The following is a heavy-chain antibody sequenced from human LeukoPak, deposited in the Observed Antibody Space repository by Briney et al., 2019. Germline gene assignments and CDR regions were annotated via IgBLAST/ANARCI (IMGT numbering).Heavy chain of an antibody. CDR2: IIPIFGTA. CDR1: GGTFSSYA. D-gene: IGHD6-13*01. CDR3: ARVSIIAAAGAGEDY. V-gene: IGHV1-69*13. J-gene: IGHJ4*02. Sequence: SVKVSCKASGGTFSSYAISWVRQAPGQGLEWMGGIIPIFGTANYAQKFQGRVTITADESTSTAYMELSSLRSEDTAVYYCARVSIIAAAGAGEDYWGQGTLVTVSS.